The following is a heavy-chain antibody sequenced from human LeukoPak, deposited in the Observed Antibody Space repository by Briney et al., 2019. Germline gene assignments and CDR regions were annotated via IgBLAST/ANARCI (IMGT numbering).Heavy chain of an antibody. CDR1: GGSFSTYY. CDR2: INHSGST. D-gene: IGHD3-10*01. Sequence: PSETLSLTCAVYGGSFSTYYWSWIRQPPGKELEWIGEINHSGSTNYNPSLKSRVTISVDTSKNQFSLKLSSVTAADTAVYYCARYYYGSGSYMYNWFDPWGQGTLLTVSS. CDR3: ARYYYGSGSYMYNWFDP. V-gene: IGHV4-34*01. J-gene: IGHJ5*02.